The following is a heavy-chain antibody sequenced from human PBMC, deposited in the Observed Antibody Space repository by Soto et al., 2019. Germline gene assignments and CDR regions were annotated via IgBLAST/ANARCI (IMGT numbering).Heavy chain of an antibody. CDR3: ARSGSVVVVPADMYDY. D-gene: IGHD2-2*01. J-gene: IGHJ4*02. Sequence: SETLSLTCTVSGGSISSSSYYWGWIRQPPGKGLEWIGSIYYSGSTYYNPSLKSRVTISVDTSKNQFSLKLSSVTAADTAVYYCARSGSVVVVPADMYDYWGQGTLVTVSS. CDR2: IYYSGST. CDR1: GGSISSSSYY. V-gene: IGHV4-39*01.